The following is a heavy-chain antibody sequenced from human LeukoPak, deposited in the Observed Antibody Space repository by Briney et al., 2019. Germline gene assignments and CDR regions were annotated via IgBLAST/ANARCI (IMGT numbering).Heavy chain of an antibody. Sequence: PGGSLRLSCAASGFTFSSYSMNWVRQAPGKGLEWVSSISSSSSYIYYADSVKGRFTISRDNAKNSLYLQMNSLRAEDTAVYYCVTAMADRGYYYMDVWGKGTTVTVSS. D-gene: IGHD5-18*01. CDR3: VTAMADRGYYYMDV. V-gene: IGHV3-21*01. CDR2: ISSSSSYI. CDR1: GFTFSSYS. J-gene: IGHJ6*03.